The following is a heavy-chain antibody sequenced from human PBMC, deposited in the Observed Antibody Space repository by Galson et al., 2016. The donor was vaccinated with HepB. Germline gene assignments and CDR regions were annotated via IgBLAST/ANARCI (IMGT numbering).Heavy chain of an antibody. J-gene: IGHJ4*02. V-gene: IGHV3-30*04. D-gene: IGHD3-16*02. CDR1: GFHFRSYA. CDR2: ISNDGNIK. Sequence: SLRLSCAASGFHFRSYAMHWVRQAPGKGLEWVALISNDGNIKSYISPAKGRFSISRDNSRNTVHLQMNSLRAEDTAVYYCARDDDYVWGTYRYTRTVPQYYFDYWGQGTLVTVSS. CDR3: ARDDDYVWGTYRYTRTVPQYYFDY.